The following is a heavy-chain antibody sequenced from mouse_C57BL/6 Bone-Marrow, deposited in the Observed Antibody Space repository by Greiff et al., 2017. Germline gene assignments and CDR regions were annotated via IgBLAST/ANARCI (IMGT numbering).Heavy chain of an antibody. CDR2: ISYSGST. CDR3: ARDDGYSYWYFDV. D-gene: IGHD2-3*01. CDR1: GYSITRGYD. J-gene: IGHJ1*03. Sequence: VQLKESGPGMVKPSQSLSLTCTVTGYSITRGYDWHWIRHFPGNKLEWMGYISYSGSTNYNPSLKSRISITHDTSKKHFFLQLNSVTTEDTATYYCARDDGYSYWYFDVWGTGTTVTVSS. V-gene: IGHV3-1*01.